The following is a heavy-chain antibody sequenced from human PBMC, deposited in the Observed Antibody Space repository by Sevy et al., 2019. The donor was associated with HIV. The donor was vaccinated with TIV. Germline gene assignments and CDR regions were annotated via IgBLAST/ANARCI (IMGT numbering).Heavy chain of an antibody. Sequence: GGSLRLSCAASGFTFSSYSMNWVRQAPGKGLEWVSSISSSSSYIYYADSVKGRFTISRDNAKNSLYLQMNSLRAEDTAVYYCARDFTKDIVVVPAASWFDPWGQGTLVTVSS. V-gene: IGHV3-21*01. CDR3: ARDFTKDIVVVPAASWFDP. D-gene: IGHD2-2*01. J-gene: IGHJ5*02. CDR2: ISSSSSYI. CDR1: GFTFSSYS.